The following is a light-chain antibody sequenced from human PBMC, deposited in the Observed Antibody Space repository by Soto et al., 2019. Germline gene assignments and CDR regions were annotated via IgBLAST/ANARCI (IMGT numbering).Light chain of an antibody. CDR1: QSISTY. J-gene: IGKJ2*01. Sequence: DIQLTQSPSSLSASVGDRVTITCRASQSISTYLNWYQQKPGKAPKLLMYGASSLESGVPSRFSGGGSGTDFTLTIISLQPEDFATYYCQQSYSTPRTFGQGTNLEI. V-gene: IGKV1-39*01. CDR3: QQSYSTPRT. CDR2: GAS.